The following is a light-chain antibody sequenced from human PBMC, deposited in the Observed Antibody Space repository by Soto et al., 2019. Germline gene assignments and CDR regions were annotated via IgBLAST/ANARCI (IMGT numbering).Light chain of an antibody. CDR2: AAS. CDR1: KSISSY. J-gene: IGKJ3*01. V-gene: IGKV1-39*01. Sequence: DIQMTQSPYSLSASVGDRVTITCRASKSISSYLNWYQQNPGKAPKLPIYAASSLQSGVPSRFSGSGSGTGFTLTISSLQPEDFATYYCQQSYSTPTTFGPGTKVEMK. CDR3: QQSYSTPTT.